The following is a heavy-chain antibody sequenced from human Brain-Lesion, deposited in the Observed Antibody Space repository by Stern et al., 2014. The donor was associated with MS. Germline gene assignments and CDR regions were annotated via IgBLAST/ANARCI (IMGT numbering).Heavy chain of an antibody. Sequence: VQLVQSGAEVKKPGESLKISCEASGYLFDDYWIGWVRQMSGRGLELVAIIFPRDSNTRYSPSVQGQVTISADKSISTAYLRWSSLKASDTAMYYCARSPATPSGYDRFDYGGQGALVTVSS. CDR1: GYLFDDYW. CDR2: IFPRDSNT. V-gene: IGHV5-51*03. CDR3: ARSPATPSGYDRFDY. J-gene: IGHJ4*02. D-gene: IGHD5-12*01.